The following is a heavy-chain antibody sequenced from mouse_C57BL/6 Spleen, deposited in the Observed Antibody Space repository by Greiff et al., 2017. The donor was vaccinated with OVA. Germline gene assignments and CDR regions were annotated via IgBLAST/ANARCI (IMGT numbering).Heavy chain of an antibody. Sequence: EVQLQQSGPELVKPGASVKISCKASGYSFTGYYMNWVKQSPEKSLEWIGEINPSTGGTTYNQKFKAKATLTVDKSSSTAYMQLKSLTSEDSAVYYCARRGLGRFNAMDYWGQGTSVTVSS. CDR1: GYSFTGYY. D-gene: IGHD4-1*01. J-gene: IGHJ4*01. CDR3: ARRGLGRFNAMDY. V-gene: IGHV1-42*01. CDR2: INPSTGGT.